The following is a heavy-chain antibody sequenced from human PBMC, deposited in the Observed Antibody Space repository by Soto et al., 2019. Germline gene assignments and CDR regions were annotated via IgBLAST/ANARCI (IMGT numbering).Heavy chain of an antibody. Sequence: GGSLRLSCAASGFTFSSYAMSWVRQAPGRGLEWVSAISGSGTSTYYADSVKGRFTISRDNSRDTLFLQMNSLTADDTAVYYCAKATTNGGWFNPFDSWGQGALVTVSS. CDR2: ISGSGTST. CDR3: AKATTNGGWFNPFDS. V-gene: IGHV3-23*01. D-gene: IGHD6-19*01. CDR1: GFTFSSYA. J-gene: IGHJ4*02.